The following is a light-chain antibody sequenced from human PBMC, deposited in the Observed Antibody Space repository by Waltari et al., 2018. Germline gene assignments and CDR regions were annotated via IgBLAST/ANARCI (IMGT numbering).Light chain of an antibody. Sequence: SYVLTQPPSVSVAPGKTARITCGGNNIGSKSVHWYQQKPGQAPVLVIYYDSDRPSGMPERFSGSNSGNTATLTISRVEAGDEADYYCQVWDSGSDHPVFGGGTKLTVL. CDR2: YDS. V-gene: IGLV3-21*04. CDR3: QVWDSGSDHPV. CDR1: NIGSKS. J-gene: IGLJ3*02.